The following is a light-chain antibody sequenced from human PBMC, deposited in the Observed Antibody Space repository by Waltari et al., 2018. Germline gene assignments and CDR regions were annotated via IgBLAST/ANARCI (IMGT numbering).Light chain of an antibody. CDR2: QDN. CDR1: TVEDTY. CDR3: QAWDSSIEV. Sequence: SYELTQPPSVSVSPGQTVSITCSGDTVEDTYTCWYQQKPGQSPVLVIYQDNKRPSGIPERFSGSNSGNTATLTISGTQAVDEADYYCQAWDSSIEVFGGGTKLTVL. J-gene: IGLJ2*01. V-gene: IGLV3-1*01.